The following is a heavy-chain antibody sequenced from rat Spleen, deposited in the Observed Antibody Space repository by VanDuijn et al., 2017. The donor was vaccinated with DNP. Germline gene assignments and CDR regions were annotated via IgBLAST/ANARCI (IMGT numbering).Heavy chain of an antibody. Sequence: EVQLVESGGDLVQPGRSLKLSCVASEFTFNNYWMTWIRQIPGKGLEWVASITGSGGDTYYPDSVKGRFTISRDNAKSTLYLQMNSLRSEDMATYYCIRWNSGHFDYWGQGVMVTVSS. V-gene: IGHV5-31*01. CDR1: EFTFNNYW. D-gene: IGHD4-3*01. J-gene: IGHJ2*01. CDR2: ITGSGGDT. CDR3: IRWNSGHFDY.